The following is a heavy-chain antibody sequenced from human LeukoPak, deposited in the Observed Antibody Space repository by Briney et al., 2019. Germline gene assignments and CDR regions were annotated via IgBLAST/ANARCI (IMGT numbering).Heavy chain of an antibody. Sequence: ASVKVSCKASGYTFTSYGISWVRQAPGQGLEWMGWISAYRGNTYYAQKLQGRVAITADVSTRTAFMDLSSLRSEDTAVYYCARDAPSETLMVSAFDIWGQGTMVTVSS. CDR3: ARDAPSETLMVSAFDI. CDR2: ISAYRGNT. CDR1: GYTFTSYG. J-gene: IGHJ3*02. D-gene: IGHD3-10*01. V-gene: IGHV1-18*01.